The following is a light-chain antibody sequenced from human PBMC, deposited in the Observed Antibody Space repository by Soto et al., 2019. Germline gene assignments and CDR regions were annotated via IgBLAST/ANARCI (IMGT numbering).Light chain of an antibody. CDR1: HDISDY. J-gene: IGKJ4*01. Sequence: DIQMTQSPSSLSASVGDRVTITCQASHDISDYLNWYQQKPGKAPTLLIYDASNLETGVPSRFSGSGSGTDFSFTISSLQAEDFATYYCQQYDNLPLTFGGGTKVEIK. CDR3: QQYDNLPLT. V-gene: IGKV1-33*01. CDR2: DAS.